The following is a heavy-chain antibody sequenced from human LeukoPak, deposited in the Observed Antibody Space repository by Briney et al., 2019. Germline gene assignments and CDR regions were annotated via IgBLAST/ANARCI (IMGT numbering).Heavy chain of an antibody. CDR3: AVAPGDY. J-gene: IGHJ4*02. CDR2: INPNNDYT. V-gene: IGHV1-2*02. D-gene: IGHD2-21*01. CDR1: GYTFTGYC. Sequence: GASVKVSCKASGYTFTGYCMHWVRRAPGQGLEWMGWINPNNDYTYYAQKLQGRVTLTRDTSISTVYMELTRLTSDDTALYYCAVAPGDYWGQGTLVIVSA.